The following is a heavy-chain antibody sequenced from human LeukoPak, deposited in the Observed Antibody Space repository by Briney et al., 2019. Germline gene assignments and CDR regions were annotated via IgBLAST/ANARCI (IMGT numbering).Heavy chain of an antibody. J-gene: IGHJ4*02. CDR1: GFTFSDFY. V-gene: IGHV3-11*01. CDR3: AKGHTYGMI. CDR2: ISMNGTII. D-gene: IGHD5-18*01. Sequence: PGGSLRLSCAASGFTFSDFYVSWLRQTPGKGLEWISYISMNGTIIDYADPVKGRFTISRDNAQDSLYLQMDSLRDEDTAVYYCAKGHTYGMIWGRGTLVTVSS.